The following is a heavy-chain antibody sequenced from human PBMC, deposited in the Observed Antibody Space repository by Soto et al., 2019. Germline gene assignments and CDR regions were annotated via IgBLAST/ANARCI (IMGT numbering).Heavy chain of an antibody. Sequence: GGSLRLSCAASGFTFSSDAMSWVRQAPGKGLEWVSAISGSGGSTYYADSVKSRFTISRDNSKNTLYLQMNSLRAEDTAVYYCAKESSGYGDSNSFDYWGQGTLVTVSS. CDR3: AKESSGYGDSNSFDY. V-gene: IGHV3-23*01. D-gene: IGHD4-17*01. J-gene: IGHJ4*02. CDR1: GFTFSSDA. CDR2: ISGSGGST.